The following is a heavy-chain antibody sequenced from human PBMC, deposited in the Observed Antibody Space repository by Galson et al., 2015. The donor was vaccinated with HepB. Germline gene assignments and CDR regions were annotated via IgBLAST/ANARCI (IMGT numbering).Heavy chain of an antibody. CDR2: IVVGSGNT. D-gene: IGHD3-16*02. Sequence: SVKVSCKASGFTFTSSAVQWVRQARGQRLEWIGWIVVGSGNTNYAQKFQERVTITRDMSTSTAYMELSSLRSEDTAVYYCAAVSGSYRYGAFDIWGQGTMVTVSS. J-gene: IGHJ3*02. V-gene: IGHV1-58*01. CDR1: GFTFTSSA. CDR3: AAVSGSYRYGAFDI.